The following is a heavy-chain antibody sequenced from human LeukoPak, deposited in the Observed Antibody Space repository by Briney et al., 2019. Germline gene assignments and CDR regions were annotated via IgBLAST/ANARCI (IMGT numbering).Heavy chain of an antibody. D-gene: IGHD4-17*01. CDR3: ARDRVYGDYEFDY. Sequence: GGSLRLSCAASGFTFNTFWMSWVRQAPGKGLEWVSSISRSSSYIYYADSVKGRFTISRDNAKNSLYLQMNSLRAEDTAVYYCARDRVYGDYEFDYWGQGTLVTVSS. CDR2: ISRSSSYI. CDR1: GFTFNTFW. V-gene: IGHV3-21*01. J-gene: IGHJ4*02.